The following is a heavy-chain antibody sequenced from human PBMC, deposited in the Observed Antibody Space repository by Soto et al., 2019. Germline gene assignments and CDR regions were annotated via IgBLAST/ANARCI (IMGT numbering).Heavy chain of an antibody. D-gene: IGHD6-25*01. V-gene: IGHV1-46*01. Sequence: QVQLVQSGAEVKKPGASVKLSCRTSGYTFTHYYIHWVRQAPGQGLEWLAIINPASGSTNYAQDFLGRVTLTMDTSTNTVYMELSGMRAEDTAIFYCARDLAAGEHWGQGTLVTVSS. CDR1: GYTFTHYY. CDR3: ARDLAAGEH. J-gene: IGHJ4*02. CDR2: INPASGST.